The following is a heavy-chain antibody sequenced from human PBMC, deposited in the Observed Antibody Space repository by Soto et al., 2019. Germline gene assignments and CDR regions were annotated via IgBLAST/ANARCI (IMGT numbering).Heavy chain of an antibody. J-gene: IGHJ6*03. CDR2: ISSSSSTI. CDR3: ARSEFSAAAGLGNYYYYYYYMDV. CDR1: GFTFSTYS. V-gene: IGHV3-48*01. Sequence: DVQLVESGGGLVQPGGSLRLSCAASGFTFSTYSMNWVRQAPGKGLEWVSYISSSSSTIYYADSVKGRFTISRDNAKNSMSLQMNSLRAEYTAVYYCARSEFSAAAGLGNYYYYYYYMDVWGKGTTVTVSS. D-gene: IGHD6-13*01.